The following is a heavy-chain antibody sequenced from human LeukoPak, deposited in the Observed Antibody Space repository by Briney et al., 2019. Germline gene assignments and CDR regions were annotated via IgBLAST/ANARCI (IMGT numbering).Heavy chain of an antibody. CDR3: ARGELRYSDWTDY. CDR2: IWYDGSNK. Sequence: TGGSLRLSCAASGFTFSSYGMHWVRQAPGKGLEWVAVIWYDGSNKYYADSVKGRFTISRDNSKNTLYLQMNSLRAEDTAVYYCARGELRYSDWTDYWGQGTLVTVSS. V-gene: IGHV3-33*01. J-gene: IGHJ4*02. D-gene: IGHD3-9*01. CDR1: GFTFSSYG.